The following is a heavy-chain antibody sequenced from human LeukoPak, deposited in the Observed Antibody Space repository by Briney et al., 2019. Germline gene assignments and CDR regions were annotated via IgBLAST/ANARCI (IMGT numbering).Heavy chain of an antibody. V-gene: IGHV3-20*04. Sequence: PGGSLRLSCAASGFTFDDYGMSWVRQAPGKGLECVSGINWNGGSTGYADSVKGRFTISRDNAKNSLYLQMNSLRAEDTALYYCARVVCSGGSCYSFDYWGQGTLVTVSS. CDR3: ARVVCSGGSCYSFDY. CDR2: INWNGGST. J-gene: IGHJ4*02. D-gene: IGHD2-15*01. CDR1: GFTFDDYG.